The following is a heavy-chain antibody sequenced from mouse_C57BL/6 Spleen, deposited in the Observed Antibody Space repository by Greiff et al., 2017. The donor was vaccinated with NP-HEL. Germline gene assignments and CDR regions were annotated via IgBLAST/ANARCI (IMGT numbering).Heavy chain of an antibody. D-gene: IGHD2-3*01. CDR1: GYTFTSYW. CDR3: ESSNIYGGDYVH. Sequence: QVQLKQPGAELVMPGASVKLSCKASGYTFTSYWMHWVKQTPGQGLEWIGEIDPSDSYTNYNQKFKGKSTLTVDKSSSTAYMQLSSLTSEDAEFYYCESSNIYGGDYVHWGQGTTLTVSS. J-gene: IGHJ2*01. V-gene: IGHV1-69*01. CDR2: IDPSDSYT.